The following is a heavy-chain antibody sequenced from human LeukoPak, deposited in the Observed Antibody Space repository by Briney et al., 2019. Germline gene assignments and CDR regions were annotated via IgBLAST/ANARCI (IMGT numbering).Heavy chain of an antibody. Sequence: GGSLRLSCAASGFTLSSYAMHWVRQAPGKGLEYVSAISSNGGSTYYANSVKGRFTISRDNSKNTLYLQMGSLRAEDMAVYYCARARKSGTMARATSNAFDIWGQGTMVTVSS. V-gene: IGHV3-64*01. CDR1: GFTLSSYA. CDR2: ISSNGGST. D-gene: IGHD3-10*01. J-gene: IGHJ3*02. CDR3: ARARKSGTMARATSNAFDI.